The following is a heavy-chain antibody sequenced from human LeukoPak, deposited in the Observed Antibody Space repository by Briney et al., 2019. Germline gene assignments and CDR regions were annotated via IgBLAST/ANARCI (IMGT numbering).Heavy chain of an antibody. J-gene: IGHJ2*01. D-gene: IGHD3-10*01. CDR1: GGSIRSHY. Sequence: SETLSLTCTVSGGSIRSHYWSWVRQPPGKGLEWIGYFYYSGNTYYNPSLKSRVTISVDTSKNQFSLHLTSVTAADTAVYYCANRRGDWYFDLWGRGTLVTVSS. CDR3: ANRRGDWYFDL. CDR2: FYYSGNT. V-gene: IGHV4-59*11.